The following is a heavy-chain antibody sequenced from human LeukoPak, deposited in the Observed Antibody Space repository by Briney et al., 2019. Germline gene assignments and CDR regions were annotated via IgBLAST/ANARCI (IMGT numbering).Heavy chain of an antibody. CDR3: AKDKAAAGPLDY. Sequence: HPGGSLRLSCAASGFTFSSYGMPCVRQAPGKRLEWVAFIRYDGSNKYYADSVKGRFTISRDNSKNTLYLQMNSLRAEDTAVYYCAKDKAAAGPLDYWGQGTLVTVSS. D-gene: IGHD6-13*01. CDR1: GFTFSSYG. CDR2: IRYDGSNK. V-gene: IGHV3-30*02. J-gene: IGHJ4*02.